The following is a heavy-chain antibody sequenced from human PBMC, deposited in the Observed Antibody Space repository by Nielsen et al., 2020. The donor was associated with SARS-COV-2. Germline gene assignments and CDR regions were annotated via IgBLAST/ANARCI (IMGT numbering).Heavy chain of an antibody. D-gene: IGHD2-15*01. CDR1: GYSFTSYW. CDR3: ARRVVVVVAATPSQAFDI. Sequence: GESLKISCKGSGYSFTSYWIGWVRQMPGKGLEWMGIIYPGDPDTRYSPSFQGQVTISADKSISTAYLQWSSLKASDTAMYYCARRVVVVVAATPSQAFDIWGQGTMVTVSS. V-gene: IGHV5-51*01. J-gene: IGHJ3*02. CDR2: IYPGDPDT.